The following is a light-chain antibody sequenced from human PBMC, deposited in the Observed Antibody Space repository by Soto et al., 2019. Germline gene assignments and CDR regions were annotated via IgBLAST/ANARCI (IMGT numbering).Light chain of an antibody. CDR3: QQYGSSPPIT. Sequence: EIVLTQSPGTLSLSPGERATLSCMASQSVSSSYLAWYQQKPGQAPRLLIYGASSRATGIPDRFSGSGSGTDFTLTISRLEPEDVAVYYCQQYGSSPPITCGQGTRLEIK. CDR2: GAS. V-gene: IGKV3-20*01. J-gene: IGKJ5*01. CDR1: QSVSSSY.